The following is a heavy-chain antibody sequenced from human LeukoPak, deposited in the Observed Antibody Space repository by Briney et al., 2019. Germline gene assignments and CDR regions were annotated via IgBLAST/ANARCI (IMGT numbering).Heavy chain of an antibody. CDR2: IRYDGSNK. Sequence: PGGSLRLSCAASGFTFSSYGMHWVRQAPGKGLGWVAFIRYDGSNKYYADSVKGRFTISRDNSKNTLYLQMNSLRAEDTAVYYCAKDRSSYGHPFDYWGQGTLVTVSS. CDR3: AKDRSSYGHPFDY. V-gene: IGHV3-30*02. D-gene: IGHD5-18*01. J-gene: IGHJ4*02. CDR1: GFTFSSYG.